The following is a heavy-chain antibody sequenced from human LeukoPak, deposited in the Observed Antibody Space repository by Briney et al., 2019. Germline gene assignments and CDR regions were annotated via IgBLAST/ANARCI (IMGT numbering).Heavy chain of an antibody. CDR2: ISTSSSYI. J-gene: IGHJ4*02. CDR3: ARDIATAGHFAFDC. CDR1: GFTFSSYT. V-gene: IGHV3-21*01. D-gene: IGHD6-13*01. Sequence: GGSLTLSCAASGFTFSSYTMNWVRQGPGKGLEWVSSISTSSSYIHYADSVKGRFIISRDNAKDSLFLQMNSLRAEDTAVYYCARDIATAGHFAFDCWDQGTLVTVSS.